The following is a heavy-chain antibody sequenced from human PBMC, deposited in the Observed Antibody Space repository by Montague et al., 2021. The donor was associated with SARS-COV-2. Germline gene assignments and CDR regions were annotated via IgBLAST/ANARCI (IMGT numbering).Heavy chain of an antibody. V-gene: IGHV3-48*03. CDR1: RFPFSSYE. CDR3: ARGGGGYDYFFNYYGMDV. Sequence: YRRLSCAASRFPFSSYEMNWVRQAPGKGLEWVSYLTSSGTTIYYADSVKGRFTISRDNAKNSLYLQMNSLRAEDTAVYYCARGGGGYDYFFNYYGMDVWGQGTTVTVPS. J-gene: IGHJ6*02. D-gene: IGHD5-12*01. CDR2: LTSSGTTI.